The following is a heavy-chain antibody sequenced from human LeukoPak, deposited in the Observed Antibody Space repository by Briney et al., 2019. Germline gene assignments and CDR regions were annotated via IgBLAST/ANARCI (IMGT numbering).Heavy chain of an antibody. D-gene: IGHD3-22*01. CDR3: ARLTRGMIVVVMIGIDY. Sequence: SETLSLTCAVSGYSISSGYYWCWIRQPPGKGLWLVGIIYHGGSTYYTSSIKRLATISVHTTKNQSLLMITSVTAEATGVYYCARLTRGMIVVVMIGIDYWGQGTLVTVSS. J-gene: IGHJ4*02. V-gene: IGHV4-38-2*01. CDR2: IYHGGST. CDR1: GYSISSGYY.